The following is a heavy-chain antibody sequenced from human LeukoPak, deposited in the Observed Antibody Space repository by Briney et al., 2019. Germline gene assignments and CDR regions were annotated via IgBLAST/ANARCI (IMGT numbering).Heavy chain of an antibody. CDR2: FNGSCGST. Sequence: GALGLFLAASGFNFCSFCINWGRQASGGGLGGGFAFNGSCGSTYYADSVKGRFTISRDNSKNTLYLQMNSLRAEDTAVYYCAKNPLTMIRGREAYYFDYWGQGTLVTVSS. CDR3: AKNPLTMIRGREAYYFDY. CDR1: GFNFCSFC. D-gene: IGHD3-22*01. J-gene: IGHJ4*02. V-gene: IGHV3-23*01.